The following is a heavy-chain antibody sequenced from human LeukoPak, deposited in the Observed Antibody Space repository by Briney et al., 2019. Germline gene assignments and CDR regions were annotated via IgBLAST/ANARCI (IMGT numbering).Heavy chain of an antibody. V-gene: IGHV4-39*07. J-gene: IGHJ4*02. CDR2: IYYSGST. Sequence: PSETLSLTCTVSGGSISSSSYYWGWIRQPPGKGLEWIGSIYYSGSTYYNPSLKSRVTISVDTSKNQFSLKLSSVTAADTAVYYCASISKRWLQLAYFDYWGQGTLVTVSS. D-gene: IGHD5-24*01. CDR1: GGSISSSSYY. CDR3: ASISKRWLQLAYFDY.